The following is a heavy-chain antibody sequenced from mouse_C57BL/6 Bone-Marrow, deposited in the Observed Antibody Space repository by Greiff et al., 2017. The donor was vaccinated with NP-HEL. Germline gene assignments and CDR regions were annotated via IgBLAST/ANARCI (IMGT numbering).Heavy chain of an antibody. D-gene: IGHD1-1*01. CDR2: LHPSDSDT. Sequence: QVQLQQPGAELVKPGASVKVSCKASGYTFTSYWMHWVKQRPGQGLEWIGRLHPSDSDTNYNQKFKGKATLTVDKSSSTAYMQLSSLTSEDSAVYYCAIYYYGPWFAYWGQGTLVTVSA. CDR1: GYTFTSYW. J-gene: IGHJ3*01. CDR3: AIYYYGPWFAY. V-gene: IGHV1-74*01.